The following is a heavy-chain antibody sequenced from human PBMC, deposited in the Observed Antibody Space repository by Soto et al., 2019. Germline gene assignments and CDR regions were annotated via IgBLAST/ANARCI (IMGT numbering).Heavy chain of an antibody. V-gene: IGHV4-34*01. Sequence: SETLSLTCAVYGGSFSGYYWSWIRQPPGKGLEWIGEINHSGSTNYNPSLKSRVTISVETSKNQFSQKLSSVTAADTAVYDCARVAITMVRGVIIGGWLDPWGQGTLVTVSS. CDR1: GGSFSGYY. J-gene: IGHJ5*02. CDR3: ARVAITMVRGVIIGGWLDP. CDR2: INHSGST. D-gene: IGHD3-10*01.